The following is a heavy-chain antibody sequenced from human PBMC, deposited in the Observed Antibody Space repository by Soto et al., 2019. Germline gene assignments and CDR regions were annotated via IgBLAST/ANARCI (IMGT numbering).Heavy chain of an antibody. CDR3: ARGVGDWGDY. CDR1: GYAFNTLH. V-gene: IGHV1-8*01. J-gene: IGHJ4*02. D-gene: IGHD7-27*01. CDR2: MNPNNGDT. Sequence: QVQLVQSGTEVKNPGASVKVSCKASGYAFNTLHINWVRQAPGQGLEWMGWMNPNNGDTGYAQKFQGRVTMTRDTSINTAYMELTSLTFDDTAIYYCARGVGDWGDYWGQGTLVTVSS.